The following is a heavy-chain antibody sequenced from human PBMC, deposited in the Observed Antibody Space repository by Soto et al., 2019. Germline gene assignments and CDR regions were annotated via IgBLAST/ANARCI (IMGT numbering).Heavy chain of an antibody. CDR3: GRLQDFNKWCFDS. J-gene: IGHJ4*02. V-gene: IGHV4-4*09. D-gene: IGHD2-15*01. CDR2: THHSGYI. CDR1: SAPITKYY. Sequence: QAQLQESGPGLVKPSETLSLTCTVSSAPITKYYWGWVRQAPGRGLEWIGFTHHSGYISYSPSLKSRVTMSADPSKNQVALKLTSVTAADTAVYYCGRLQDFNKWCFDSWGQGALVTVSS.